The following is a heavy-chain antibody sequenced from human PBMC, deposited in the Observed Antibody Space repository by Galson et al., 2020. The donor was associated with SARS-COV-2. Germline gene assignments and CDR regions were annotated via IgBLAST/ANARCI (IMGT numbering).Heavy chain of an antibody. J-gene: IGHJ4*02. CDR2: ISYDGSNK. V-gene: IGHV3-30-3*01. D-gene: IGHD6-13*01. CDR1: GFTFSSYA. Sequence: SLKISCAASGFTFSSYAMHWVRQAPGKGLEWVALISYDGSNKYYADSVKGRFTISRDNSKNTLYLQMNSLRAEDTAVYYCASGPSWLDYWGQGTLVTVSS. CDR3: ASGPSWLDY.